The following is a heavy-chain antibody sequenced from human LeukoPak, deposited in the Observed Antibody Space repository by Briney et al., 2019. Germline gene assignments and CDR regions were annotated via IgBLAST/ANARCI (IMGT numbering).Heavy chain of an antibody. CDR1: GGSISSYY. CDR2: IYYSGST. D-gene: IGHD2-2*01. CDR3: ARGRSSTAYDAFDI. J-gene: IGHJ3*02. V-gene: IGHV4-4*07. Sequence: SETLSLTCTVSGGSISSYYWSWIRQPAGKGLEWIGRIYYSGSTYYNPSLKSRVTISVDTSKNQFSLNLSSVTAADTAVYYCARGRSSTAYDAFDIWGQGTMVTVSS.